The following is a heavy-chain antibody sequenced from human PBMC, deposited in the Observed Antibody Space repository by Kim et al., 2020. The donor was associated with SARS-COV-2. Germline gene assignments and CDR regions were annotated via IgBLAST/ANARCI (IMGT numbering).Heavy chain of an antibody. CDR3: ARDGKGVDTAMAEKYYYYYYGMDV. D-gene: IGHD5-18*01. J-gene: IGHJ6*02. Sequence: GGSLRLSCAASGFTFSSYSMNWVRQAPGKGLEWVSSISSSSSYIYYADSVKGRFTISRDNAKNSLYLQMNSLRAEDTAVYYCARDGKGVDTAMAEKYYYYYYGMDVWGQGTTVTVSS. CDR1: GFTFSSYS. V-gene: IGHV3-21*01. CDR2: ISSSSSYI.